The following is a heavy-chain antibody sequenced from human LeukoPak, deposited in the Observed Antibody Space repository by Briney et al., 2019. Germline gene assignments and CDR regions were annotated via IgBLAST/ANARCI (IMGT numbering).Heavy chain of an antibody. J-gene: IGHJ4*02. CDR2: ISSSGSTI. D-gene: IGHD3-3*01. Sequence: NPGGSLRLSCAASGFTFSDYYMSWIRQAPGKGLEWVSYISSSGSTIYYADSVKGRFTISRDNAKNSLYLQMNSLRAEDTAVYYCARDSVAGDYDFWSGSTFDYWGQGTLVTVSS. V-gene: IGHV3-11*01. CDR3: ARDSVAGDYDFWSGSTFDY. CDR1: GFTFSDYY.